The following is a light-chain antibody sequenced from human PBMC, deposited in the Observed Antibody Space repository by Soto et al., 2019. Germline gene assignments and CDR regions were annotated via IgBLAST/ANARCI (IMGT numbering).Light chain of an antibody. V-gene: IGKV1-5*03. Sequence: DIQMTQSPSTLSASVGDRVTITCRASQSISSWLAWYQQKPGKAPKLLIYKASSLDSGVPSRFSGSGSGTEFTLTISSLQRDDFATYYCQKYNSYSPYTFGQGTKLEIK. J-gene: IGKJ2*01. CDR3: QKYNSYSPYT. CDR2: KAS. CDR1: QSISSW.